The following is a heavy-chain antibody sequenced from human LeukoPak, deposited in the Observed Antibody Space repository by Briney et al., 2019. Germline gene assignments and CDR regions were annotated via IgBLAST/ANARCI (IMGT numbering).Heavy chain of an antibody. J-gene: IGHJ3*02. CDR1: GGSFSGYY. D-gene: IGHD3-16*01. CDR2: INHSGST. CDR3: ARVLDLSKRGLDAFDI. V-gene: IGHV4-34*01. Sequence: SETLSLTCAVYGGSFSGYYWSWIRQPPGKGLEWIGEINHSGSTNYNPCFKSGVTISGDTSQKQFSLKLSSATAADTPGYYCARVLDLSKRGLDAFDIGGQGTMVTVSS.